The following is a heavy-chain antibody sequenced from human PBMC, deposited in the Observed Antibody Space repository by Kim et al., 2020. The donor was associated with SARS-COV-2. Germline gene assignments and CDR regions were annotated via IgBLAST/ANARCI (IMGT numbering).Heavy chain of an antibody. CDR3: ARVKGSGRHRLDNWFDP. D-gene: IGHD3-10*01. CDR2: IYYSGST. Sequence: SETLSLTCTVSGGSISSGGYYWSWIRQHPGKGLEWIGYIYYSGSTYYNPSLKSRVTISVDTSKNQFSLKLSSVTAADTAVYYCARVKGSGRHRLDNWFDPWGQGTLVTVSA. V-gene: IGHV4-31*03. CDR1: GGSISSGGYY. J-gene: IGHJ5*02.